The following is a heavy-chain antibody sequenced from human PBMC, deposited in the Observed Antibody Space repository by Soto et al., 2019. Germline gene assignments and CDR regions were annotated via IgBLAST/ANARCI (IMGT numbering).Heavy chain of an antibody. V-gene: IGHV3-23*01. CDR3: AKDSGNGMDV. CDR2: IRSNGGTT. Sequence: PGGSLRLSCAASGFTLSNSAMSWVRQAPGKGLEWVSAIRSNGGTTYYADSVKGRFTISRDNSKNTLYLQLNSLRAEDTAVYYCAKDSGNGMDVWGQGTTVTVSS. CDR1: GFTLSNSA. J-gene: IGHJ6*02. D-gene: IGHD1-26*01.